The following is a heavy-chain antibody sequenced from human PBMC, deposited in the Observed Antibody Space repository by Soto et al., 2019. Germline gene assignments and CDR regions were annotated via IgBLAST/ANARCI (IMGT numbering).Heavy chain of an antibody. CDR1: GGTFGNSA. V-gene: IGHV1-69*06. CDR3: ARSYYGSGSYWCYGMDV. Sequence: QVQLVQSGAEVKKPGSSVKVSCKASGGTFGNSAISWVRQAPGQGLEWMGGIIPSFATGNSAPEFQVSLPITAYKATTTAYMELSSLRSEDTAVYYFARSYYGSGSYWCYGMDVWGQGPTVTVSS. J-gene: IGHJ6*02. D-gene: IGHD3-10*01. CDR2: IIPSFATG.